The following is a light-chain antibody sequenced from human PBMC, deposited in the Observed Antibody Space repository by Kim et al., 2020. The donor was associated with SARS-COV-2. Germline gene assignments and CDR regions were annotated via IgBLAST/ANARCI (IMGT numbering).Light chain of an antibody. V-gene: IGKV1-39*01. CDR3: QQSYSTPRT. CDR1: QSIRSY. Sequence: DIQMTQSPSSLSASVGDRVTITCRASQSIRSYLNWYQQKPGKAPKLLIFAASSLQSGVPLRFSGSGSGTDFTLSISSLQPEDFATYYCQQSYSTPRTFGQGTKLEI. J-gene: IGKJ2*01. CDR2: AAS.